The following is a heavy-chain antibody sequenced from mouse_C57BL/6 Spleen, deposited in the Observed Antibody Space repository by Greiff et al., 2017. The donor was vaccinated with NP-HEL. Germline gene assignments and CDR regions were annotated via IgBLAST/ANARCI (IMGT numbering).Heavy chain of an antibody. V-gene: IGHV5-17*01. Sequence: EVQLVESGGGLVKPGGSLKLSCAASGFTFSDYGMHWVRQAPEKGLEWVAYISSGSSTIYYADTVKGRFTISRDNAKNTLFLQMTSLRSEDTAMYYCERPVTTVVEGYFDVWGTGTTVTVSS. CDR2: ISSGSSTI. D-gene: IGHD1-1*01. J-gene: IGHJ1*03. CDR1: GFTFSDYG. CDR3: ERPVTTVVEGYFDV.